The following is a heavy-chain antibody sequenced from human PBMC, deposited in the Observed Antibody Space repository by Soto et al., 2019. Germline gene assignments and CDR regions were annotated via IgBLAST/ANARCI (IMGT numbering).Heavy chain of an antibody. V-gene: IGHV4-59*01. D-gene: IGHD4-4*01. CDR1: GRSMSSNY. CDR2: VFYGGT. Sequence: PSETLSLTCSVSGRSMSSNYWSWIRQSPDKGLEWLSYVFYGGTDYNPSPEGRVSMSVETSKSRFSLKLTSVTAADTAVYYCASYRGAVYCDHWGQGLLVTVPS. CDR3: ASYRGAVYCDH. J-gene: IGHJ4*02.